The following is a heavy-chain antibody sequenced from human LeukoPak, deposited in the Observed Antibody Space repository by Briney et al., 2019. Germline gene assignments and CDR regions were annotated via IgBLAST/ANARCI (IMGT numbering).Heavy chain of an antibody. Sequence: ASVKVSCKASGYTFIGNYIHWVRQAPGQGLEWMGWINPTSGGTNYAQKFQDRVTMTRDTSINTAYMELSRLTSDDTAVYYCARLVGLSTTASYWGQGTLVIVSS. D-gene: IGHD5/OR15-5a*01. CDR3: ARLVGLSTTASY. J-gene: IGHJ4*02. CDR1: GYTFIGNY. V-gene: IGHV1-2*02. CDR2: INPTSGGT.